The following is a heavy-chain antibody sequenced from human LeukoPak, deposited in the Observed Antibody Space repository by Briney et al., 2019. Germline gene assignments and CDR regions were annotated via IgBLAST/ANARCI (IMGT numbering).Heavy chain of an antibody. Sequence: PSETLSLTCSVSGGSISSSSYYWNWIRQPPGKGLEWVGSIYYSGTTYYNSSLKSRVTISEDTSKNRLSLMLTSVTAADTAVYYCARQVSDYFYYYIDVWGEGTTVIVSS. J-gene: IGHJ6*03. V-gene: IGHV4-39*01. CDR2: IYYSGTT. CDR3: ARQVSDYFYYYIDV. CDR1: GGSISSSSYY.